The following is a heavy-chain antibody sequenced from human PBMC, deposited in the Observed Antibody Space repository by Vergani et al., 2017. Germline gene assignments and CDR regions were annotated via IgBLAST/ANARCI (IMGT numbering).Heavy chain of an antibody. CDR3: ARHGARGSYYFDY. V-gene: IGHV4-39*01. CDR2: IYYSGST. Sequence: QLQLQESGPGLVKPSETLSLTCTVSGGSISSSSYYWGWIRQPPGKGLEWIGSIYYSGSTYYNPSLKSRVTISVDTSKNQFSLKLSSVTAADTAVYYCARHGARGSYYFDYWGQGTLVTVSS. CDR1: GGSISSSSYY. J-gene: IGHJ4*02. D-gene: IGHD1-26*01.